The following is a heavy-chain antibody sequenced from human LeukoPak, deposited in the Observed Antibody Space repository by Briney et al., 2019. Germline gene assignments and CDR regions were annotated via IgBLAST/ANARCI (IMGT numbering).Heavy chain of an antibody. CDR3: AKAPFIVVVPAAYNFFQH. V-gene: IGHV3-23*01. Sequence: PGGSLRLSCAASGFTFSSYAMRWVRQAPGKGLEWVSAISGSGGSTYYADSVKGRFTISRDNSKNTLYLQMNSLRAEDTAVYYCAKAPFIVVVPAAYNFFQHWGQGTLVTVSS. CDR1: GFTFSSYA. CDR2: ISGSGGST. J-gene: IGHJ1*01. D-gene: IGHD2-2*01.